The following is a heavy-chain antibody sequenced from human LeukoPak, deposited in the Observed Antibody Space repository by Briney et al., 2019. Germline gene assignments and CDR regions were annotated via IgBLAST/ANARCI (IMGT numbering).Heavy chain of an antibody. Sequence: PSETLSLTCTVSGGSISNYYWSWIRQPPGKGLEWIGYIYYSGSTNYNPSLKSRVTISVDTSKNQFSLKLSSVTAADTAVYYCARSVPFMAAAVLYWGQGTLVTVSS. J-gene: IGHJ4*02. CDR3: ARSVPFMAAAVLY. D-gene: IGHD6-13*01. CDR1: GGSISNYY. V-gene: IGHV4-59*01. CDR2: IYYSGST.